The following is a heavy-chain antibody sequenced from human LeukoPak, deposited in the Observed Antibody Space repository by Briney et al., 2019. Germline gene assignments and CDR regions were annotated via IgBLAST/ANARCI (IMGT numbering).Heavy chain of an antibody. D-gene: IGHD1-26*01. CDR1: GGTFSSYA. V-gene: IGHV1-69*13. J-gene: IGHJ4*02. CDR2: IIPIFGTA. CDR3: ATSGSYSSFFDY. Sequence: ASVKVSCTASGGTFSSYAISWVRQAPGQGLEWMGGIIPIFGTANYAQKFQGRVTITADESTSTAYMELSSLRSEDTAVYYCATSGSYSSFFDYWGQGTLCTVSP.